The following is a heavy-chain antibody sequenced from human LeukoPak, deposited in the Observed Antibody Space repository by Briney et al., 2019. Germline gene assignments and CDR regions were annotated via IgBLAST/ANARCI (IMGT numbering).Heavy chain of an antibody. J-gene: IGHJ4*02. CDR2: INPSGGST. Sequence: ASVKVSCKASGYTFTSYYMHWVRQAPGQGLEWMGIINPSGGSTSYAQKFQGRVTMTRDTSISTAYMELSRLRSDDTAVYYCARVAYDILTGYPKPFDYWGQGTLVTVSS. D-gene: IGHD3-9*01. CDR3: ARVAYDILTGYPKPFDY. V-gene: IGHV1-46*01. CDR1: GYTFTSYY.